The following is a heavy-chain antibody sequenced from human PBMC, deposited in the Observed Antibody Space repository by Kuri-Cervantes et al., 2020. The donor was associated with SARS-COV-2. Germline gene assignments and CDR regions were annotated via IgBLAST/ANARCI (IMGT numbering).Heavy chain of an antibody. CDR2: INPNSGGT. V-gene: IGHV1-2*04. CDR1: GYTFTGYY. Sequence: ASVKVSCKASGYTFTGYYMHWVRQAPGQGLEWMGWINPNSGGTNYAQKFQGWVTMTRDTSISTAYMELSRLRSDDTAVYYCARAHISGVVHDYYYSGLDVWGLGTTVTVSS. D-gene: IGHD3-3*01. J-gene: IGHJ6*02. CDR3: ARAHISGVVHDYYYSGLDV.